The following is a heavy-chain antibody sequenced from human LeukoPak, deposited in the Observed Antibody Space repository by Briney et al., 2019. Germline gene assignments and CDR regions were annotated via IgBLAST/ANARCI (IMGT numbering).Heavy chain of an antibody. Sequence: GGSLRLSCAASGFTVSSNFMNWVRQAPGKGLEWVSVLDSGGSTYYADSVKGRFTISRDNSKNTLYLQMNSLRAEDTAVYYCVAGYCSGGNCYYLDYWGQGTLVTVSS. CDR2: LDSGGST. CDR3: VAGYCSGGNCYYLDY. CDR1: GFTVSSNF. D-gene: IGHD2-15*01. V-gene: IGHV3-53*01. J-gene: IGHJ4*02.